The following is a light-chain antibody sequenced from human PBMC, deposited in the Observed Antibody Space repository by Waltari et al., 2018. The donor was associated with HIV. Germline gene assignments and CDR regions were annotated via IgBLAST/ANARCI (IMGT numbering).Light chain of an antibody. CDR3: QHRSNWPPIT. CDR2: DAN. V-gene: IGKV3-11*01. J-gene: IGKJ5*01. CDR1: QSVSDY. Sequence: EIVLTQSPATLSLSPGERATLSCRASQSVSDYLAWYQQKPGQAPRLLIYDANNRATGTPARFSVSGSGTDFTLTISSLEPEDFAVYYCQHRSNWPPITFGQGTRLEIK.